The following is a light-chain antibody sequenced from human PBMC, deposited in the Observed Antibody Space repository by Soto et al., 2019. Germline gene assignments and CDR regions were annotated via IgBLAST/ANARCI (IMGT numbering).Light chain of an antibody. CDR1: QSISSW. Sequence: DIQMTQSPSTLSASVGDRVTITCRASQSISSWLAWYQQKPGKAPKLLIYKASSLESGVPSRFSGSGSGTDFTLTISSLQPEDFATYYCQQKGTFGQGTRLEIK. CDR3: QQKGT. V-gene: IGKV1-5*03. J-gene: IGKJ5*01. CDR2: KAS.